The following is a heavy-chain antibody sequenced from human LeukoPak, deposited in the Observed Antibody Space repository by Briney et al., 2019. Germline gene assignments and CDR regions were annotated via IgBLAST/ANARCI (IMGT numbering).Heavy chain of an antibody. J-gene: IGHJ4*02. D-gene: IGHD6-19*01. Sequence: SVKVSCKASGGTFISYAISWVRQAPGQGLEWMGGIIPIFGTANYAQKFQGRVTITADESTSTAYMELSSLRSEDTAVYYCATYSSGWYPDWVFDYWGQETLVTVSS. CDR3: ATYSSGWYPDWVFDY. CDR2: IIPIFGTA. CDR1: GGTFISYA. V-gene: IGHV1-69*13.